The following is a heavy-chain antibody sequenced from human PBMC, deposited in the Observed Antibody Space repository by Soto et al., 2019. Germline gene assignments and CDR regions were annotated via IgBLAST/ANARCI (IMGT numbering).Heavy chain of an antibody. CDR2: INVANGNT. D-gene: IGHD1-26*01. CDR1: GYDFSSYP. J-gene: IGHJ4*02. Sequence: ASVKVSCKASGYDFSSYPINWVRQAPGQRPEWVGWINVANGNTQYSRKVQDRITITRDTSAATVYMLLSSLRSEDTAVYFCARRGLPSTIGGAAWAYLDHWGQGTLVTVSS. V-gene: IGHV1-3*01. CDR3: ARRGLPSTIGGAAWAYLDH.